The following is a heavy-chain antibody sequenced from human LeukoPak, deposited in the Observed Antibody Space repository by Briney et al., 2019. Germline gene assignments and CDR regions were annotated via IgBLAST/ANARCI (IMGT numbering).Heavy chain of an antibody. CDR2: ISYDGSNK. J-gene: IGHJ3*02. Sequence: GGSLRLSCAASGFTFSSYAMHWVRQAPGKGLEWVAVISYDGSNKYYADSVKGRFTISRDNSKNTLYLQMNSLRAEDTAVYYCARSQRWLQSGAFDIWGQGTMVTVSS. D-gene: IGHD5-24*01. V-gene: IGHV3-30*04. CDR3: ARSQRWLQSGAFDI. CDR1: GFTFSSYA.